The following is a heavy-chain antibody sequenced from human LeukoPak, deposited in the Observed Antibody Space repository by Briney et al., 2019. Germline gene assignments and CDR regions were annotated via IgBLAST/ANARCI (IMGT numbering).Heavy chain of an antibody. V-gene: IGHV5-51*01. CDR1: GYSFTSYW. D-gene: IGHD3-22*01. J-gene: IGHJ3*02. CDR2: IYPGDSDT. CDR3: TRPEAAYYDSTGAFDI. Sequence: GESLKISCEGSGYSFTSYWIGWVRQMPGKGREWMGIIYPGDSDTRYSPSFQGQVTISADKSISTAYLQWSSLKASDTAMYYCTRPEAAYYDSTGAFDIWGQGTMVTVSS.